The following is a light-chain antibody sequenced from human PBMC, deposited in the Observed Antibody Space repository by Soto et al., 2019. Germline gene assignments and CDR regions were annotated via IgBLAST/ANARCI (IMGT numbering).Light chain of an antibody. CDR2: GAS. J-gene: IGKJ2*01. V-gene: IGKV3-15*01. CDR1: QSISNS. CDR3: QQYNSWPPRT. Sequence: EIVMTQSPASLSVSPGETATLSCRASQSISNSLAWYQQKPGQAPSLLIYGASTRATGIPARFSGSGSGTEFTLTSSSLQSEDSALYYCQQYNSWPPRTFGQGTKLEIK.